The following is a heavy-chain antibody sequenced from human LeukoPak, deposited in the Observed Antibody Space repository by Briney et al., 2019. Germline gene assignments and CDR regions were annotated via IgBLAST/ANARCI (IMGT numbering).Heavy chain of an antibody. CDR2: ISGSGGST. CDR3: AKDKEMATIMGWFDP. D-gene: IGHD5-24*01. CDR1: GFTFSSYA. V-gene: IGHV3-23*01. Sequence: GGCLRLSCAASGFTFSSYAMSWVRQAPGKGLEWVSAISGSGGSTYYADSVKGRFTISRDNSKNTLYLQMNSLRAEDTAVYYCAKDKEMATIMGWFDPWGQGTLVTVSS. J-gene: IGHJ5*02.